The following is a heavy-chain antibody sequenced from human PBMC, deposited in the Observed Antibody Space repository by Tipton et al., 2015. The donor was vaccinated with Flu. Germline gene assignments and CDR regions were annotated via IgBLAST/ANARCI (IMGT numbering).Heavy chain of an antibody. J-gene: IGHJ4*02. CDR1: GDSIRNDYF. CDR3: ARDPSLGMPDYFDS. V-gene: IGHV4-38-2*02. Sequence: TLSLTCAVSGDSIRNDYFWGWIRQPPGKGLEWIATIHRSGSTKYHPSLKSRVTISVDTSKNQFSLEMRSVTAADTAVYYCARDPSLGMPDYFDSWGQGTLVTASS. CDR2: IHRSGST. D-gene: IGHD2-2*01.